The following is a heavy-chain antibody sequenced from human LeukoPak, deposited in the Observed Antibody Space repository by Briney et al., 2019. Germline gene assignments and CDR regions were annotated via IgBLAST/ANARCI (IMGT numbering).Heavy chain of an antibody. Sequence: SETLSLTCTVSGGSISSGSYYWSWLRQPAGKGLEWIGRIYTSGSTNYNPSLKSRVTISVDTSKNQFSLKLSSVTAADTAVYYCARANHDYYDFWSGYFNYWGQGTLVTVSS. J-gene: IGHJ4*02. CDR3: ARANHDYYDFWSGYFNY. CDR2: IYTSGST. D-gene: IGHD3-3*01. CDR1: GGSISSGSYY. V-gene: IGHV4-61*02.